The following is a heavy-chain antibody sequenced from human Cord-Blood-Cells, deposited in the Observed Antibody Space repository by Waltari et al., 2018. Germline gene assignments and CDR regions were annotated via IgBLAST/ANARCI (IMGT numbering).Heavy chain of an antibody. V-gene: IGHV4-34*01. CDR1: GGSFSGYY. CDR3: ARERPLIGYDSSGYYYIHDY. CDR2: INHSGST. Sequence: QVQLQQWGAGLLKPSETLSLTCAVYGGSFSGYYWSWIRQPPGTGLEWIGEINHSGSTNYNPSLKSRVTISVDTSKNQFSLKLSSVTAADTAVYYCARERPLIGYDSSGYYYIHDYWGQGTLVTVSS. D-gene: IGHD3-22*01. J-gene: IGHJ4*02.